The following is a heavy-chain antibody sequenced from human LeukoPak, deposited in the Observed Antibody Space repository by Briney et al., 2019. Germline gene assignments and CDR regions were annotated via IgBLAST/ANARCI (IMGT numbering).Heavy chain of an antibody. J-gene: IGHJ6*04. Sequence: GGSLRLSCEASGFGFSSHGMHWVRQAPGKGLEWVAVIWYDGSNKYYADSVKGRFTISRDNSKNMLYVEMNSLRAEDTAVYYCVRWGPSKAMDVWGKGTTVTVSP. CDR2: IWYDGSNK. V-gene: IGHV3-33*01. D-gene: IGHD7-27*01. CDR3: VRWGPSKAMDV. CDR1: GFGFSSHG.